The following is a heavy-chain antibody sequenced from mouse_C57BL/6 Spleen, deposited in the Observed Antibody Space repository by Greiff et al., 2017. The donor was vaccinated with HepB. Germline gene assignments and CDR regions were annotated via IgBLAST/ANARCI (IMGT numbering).Heavy chain of an antibody. CDR1: GYAFSSYW. D-gene: IGHD1-1*01. CDR2: IYPGDGDT. CDR3: ARPHYYGSTWFAY. Sequence: VQLQQSGAELVKPGASVKISCKASGYAFSSYWMNWVKQRPGKGLEWIGQIYPGDGDTNYNGKFKGKATLTADNSSSKASMQLSSLTSEDSAFYFCARPHYYGSTWFAYWGQGTLVTVSA. J-gene: IGHJ3*01. V-gene: IGHV1-80*01.